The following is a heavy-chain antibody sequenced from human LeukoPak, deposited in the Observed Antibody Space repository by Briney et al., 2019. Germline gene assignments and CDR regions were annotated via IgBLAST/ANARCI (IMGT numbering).Heavy chain of an antibody. V-gene: IGHV3-30*02. J-gene: IGHJ6*03. CDR1: GFTFSNYG. D-gene: IGHD4-11*01. CDR2: IRYDGSNK. Sequence: GGSLRLSCAASGFTFSNYGMHWVRQAPGKGLEWVAFIRYDGSNKYCADSVKGRFTVSRDNTKNTLYLQMNSLRAEDTAAYYRAKEKNDYSDYSYMDVWGKGTTVTVSS. CDR3: AKEKNDYSDYSYMDV.